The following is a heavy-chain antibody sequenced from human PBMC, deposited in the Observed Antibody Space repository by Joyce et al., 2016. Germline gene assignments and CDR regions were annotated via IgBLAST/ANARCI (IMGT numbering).Heavy chain of an antibody. CDR2: VYLHGIT. CDR3: ARRPYNVHTPLGSDWYFDL. V-gene: IGHV4-38-2*01. CDR1: GLSFDLHSF. D-gene: IGHD5-18*01. Sequence: QVQLQESGPGLVKPSETLSLTCGVSGLSFDLHSFWGWIRQPPGKGLEWIGKVYLHGITNYSPSIKSRVTISMDTSKNQFSLYLNSLTAADTAVYFCARRPYNVHTPLGSDWYFDLWGRGTLVTVSS. J-gene: IGHJ2*01.